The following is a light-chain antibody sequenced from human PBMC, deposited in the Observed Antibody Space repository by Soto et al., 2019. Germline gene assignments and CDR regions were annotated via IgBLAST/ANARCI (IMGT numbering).Light chain of an antibody. CDR2: AAS. CDR1: QSITTW. Sequence: DIQMTQPPSTVSAYVGDSVTITCRASQSITTWLAWYQQKPGKAPKLLIYAASSLQSGVPSRFSGSGSGTEFTLTISNLQPDDFATYYCQQYDNYPLTFGGGTKVDIK. J-gene: IGKJ4*01. V-gene: IGKV1-5*01. CDR3: QQYDNYPLT.